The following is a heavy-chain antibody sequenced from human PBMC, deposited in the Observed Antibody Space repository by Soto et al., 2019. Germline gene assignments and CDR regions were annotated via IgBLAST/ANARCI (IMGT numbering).Heavy chain of an antibody. Sequence: QVQLVQSGAEVREPGASVKVSCKASGYSFTSLDINWVRQTTGQGLEWMGWMQPSSGRTGYAQKCQGRVTMTRDTSINTAYMELSSLTSDDTAFYYCARGVTAGVDYWGQGTLVTVSS. D-gene: IGHD1-26*01. CDR3: ARGVTAGVDY. CDR2: MQPSSGRT. V-gene: IGHV1-8*01. J-gene: IGHJ4*02. CDR1: GYSFTSLD.